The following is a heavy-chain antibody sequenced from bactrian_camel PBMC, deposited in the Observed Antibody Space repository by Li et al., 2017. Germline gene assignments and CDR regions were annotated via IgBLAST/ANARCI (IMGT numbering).Heavy chain of an antibody. CDR3: ATDPLFGAPGGSWESNY. CDR2: IRRDGGET. Sequence: HVQLVESGGGSVQAGGSLRLSCKVSGHSRGSNCVGWYRLPPGRAPAEREGIAAIRRDGGETWYAASVKGRFTISRDSAKNTVSLRMNRLKSEDTALYYCATDPLFGAPGGSWESNYWGQGTQVTVS. D-gene: IGHD6*01. CDR1: GHSRGSNC. J-gene: IGHJ4*01. V-gene: IGHV3S54*01.